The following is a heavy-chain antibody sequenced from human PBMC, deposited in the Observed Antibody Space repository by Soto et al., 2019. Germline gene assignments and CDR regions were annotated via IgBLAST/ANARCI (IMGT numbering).Heavy chain of an antibody. D-gene: IGHD3-22*01. CDR2: IIPIFATA. CDR3: ARELGPYYYNSSGYSPFDY. Sequence: ASVKVSCKASGDTFINYAINWVRQAPGQGLEWMGGIIPIFATANYAQRFQGRVTITADESTSTAYMELSSLRSEDTAVYYCARELGPYYYNSSGYSPFDYWGQGTLVTVSS. J-gene: IGHJ4*02. V-gene: IGHV1-69*13. CDR1: GDTFINYA.